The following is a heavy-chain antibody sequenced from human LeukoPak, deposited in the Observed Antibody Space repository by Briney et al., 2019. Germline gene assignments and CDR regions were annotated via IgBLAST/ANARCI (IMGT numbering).Heavy chain of an antibody. D-gene: IGHD3-22*01. V-gene: IGHV3-30*01. J-gene: IGHJ4*02. Sequence: PGRSLRLSCAASGITFSSYAMHWVRQAPGKGLEWVAVISYDGSNKYYADSVKGRFTISRDNSKNTLYLQMNSLRAEDTAVYYCARDRPNNYDSSGYFDYWGQGTLVTVSS. CDR2: ISYDGSNK. CDR1: GITFSSYA. CDR3: ARDRPNNYDSSGYFDY.